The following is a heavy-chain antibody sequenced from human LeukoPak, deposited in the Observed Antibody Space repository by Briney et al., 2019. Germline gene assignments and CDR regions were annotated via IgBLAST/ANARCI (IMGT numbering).Heavy chain of an antibody. D-gene: IGHD5-18*01. Sequence: SETLSLTCTVSGGSISSYYWSWIRQPPGKGLEWIGYIYTSGSTNYNPSLKSRVTISVDTSKNQFSPKLSSVTAADTAVYYSARHKFVYSYSRIRFYYYMDVWGKGTTVTVSS. CDR1: GGSISSYY. CDR3: ARHKFVYSYSRIRFYYYMDV. J-gene: IGHJ6*03. CDR2: IYTSGST. V-gene: IGHV4-4*09.